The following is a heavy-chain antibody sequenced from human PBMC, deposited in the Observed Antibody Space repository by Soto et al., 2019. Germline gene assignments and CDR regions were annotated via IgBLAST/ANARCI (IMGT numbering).Heavy chain of an antibody. D-gene: IGHD3-22*01. J-gene: IGHJ2*01. V-gene: IGHV1-46*01. CDR3: AREHTSGDSSGYYHHYWYFDL. CDR2: INPSGGST. Sequence: QVQLVQSGAEVKKPGASVKVSCKASGYTFTSYYMHWVRQAPGQGLEWMGIINPSGGSTSYAQKFQGRVTMTRDRSTGPVYMELSSLRFEDTAVYYCAREHTSGDSSGYYHHYWYFDLWGRGTLVTVSS. CDR1: GYTFTSYY.